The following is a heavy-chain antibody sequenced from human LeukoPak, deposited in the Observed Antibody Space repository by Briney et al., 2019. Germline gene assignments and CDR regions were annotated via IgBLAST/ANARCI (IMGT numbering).Heavy chain of an antibody. D-gene: IGHD2-15*01. CDR2: IWYDGSNK. V-gene: IGHV3-33*01. Sequence: GRSLRLSCAASGFTFSSYGMHRVRQAPGKGLEWVAVIWYDGSNKYYADSVKGRFTISRDDSKNTLYLQMNSLRAEDTAVYYCARGGTYCSGGSCYSLDYWGQGTLVTVSS. CDR1: GFTFSSYG. CDR3: ARGGTYCSGGSCYSLDY. J-gene: IGHJ4*02.